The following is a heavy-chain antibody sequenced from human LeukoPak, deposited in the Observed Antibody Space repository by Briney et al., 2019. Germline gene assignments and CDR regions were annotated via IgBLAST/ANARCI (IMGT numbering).Heavy chain of an antibody. CDR2: ISAYNGNT. CDR1: GYTFTSYG. CDR3: AIDLGYCSGGSCYWGWFDP. Sequence: ASVKVSCKASGYTFTSYGISWVRQAPGQGLEWVGWISAYNGNTNYAQKLQGRVTMTTDTSTSTAYMELRSLRSDDTAVYYCAIDLGYCSGGSCYWGWFDPWGQGTLVTVSS. D-gene: IGHD2-15*01. J-gene: IGHJ5*02. V-gene: IGHV1-18*01.